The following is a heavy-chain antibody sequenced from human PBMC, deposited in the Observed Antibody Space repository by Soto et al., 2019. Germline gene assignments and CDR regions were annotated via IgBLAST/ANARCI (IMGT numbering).Heavy chain of an antibody. D-gene: IGHD6-13*01. CDR2: IVPIYRTA. CDR1: GGTFSSYR. J-gene: IGHJ4*02. Sequence: QVRLVQSGAEVREPGSSVKVSCKASGGTFSSYRFNWVRQARGQGLEWLGGIVPIYRTADYAQKFQGRVTITADESTRTVYMELSSLKSQDTALYYCARDSGAKLSSSWGQGTLVTVSS. V-gene: IGHV1-69*01. CDR3: ARDSGAKLSSS.